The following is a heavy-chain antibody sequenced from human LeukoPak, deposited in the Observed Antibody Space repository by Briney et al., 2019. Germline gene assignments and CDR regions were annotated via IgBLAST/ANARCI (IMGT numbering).Heavy chain of an antibody. CDR3: ARASYGSGGG. D-gene: IGHD3-10*01. Sequence: GGSLRLSCALSGFPFSIYSVIWVPHAPGKAREGVSYITRRSSYIYYADSVKGRYTISRDNAKNSLYLQMNTLRAEDTAVYYCARASYGSGGGWGQGTLVTVSS. J-gene: IGHJ4*02. CDR1: GFPFSIYS. CDR2: ITRRSSYI. V-gene: IGHV3-21*01.